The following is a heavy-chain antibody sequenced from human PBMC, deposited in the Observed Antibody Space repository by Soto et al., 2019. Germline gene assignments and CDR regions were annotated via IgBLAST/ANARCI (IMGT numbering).Heavy chain of an antibody. CDR2: ISGSGTPP. CDR1: GFTFSSYE. D-gene: IGHD6-19*01. V-gene: IGHV3-23*01. CDR3: AKSFCSSSSCFFVWVDP. Sequence: GGSLRLSCAASGFTFSSYEMNWVRQAPGKGLECLSLISGSGTPPLYAESVKGRFSVSRDNSKNTLFLEMNNLRVDDTAIYYCAKSFCSSSSCFFVWVDPWGPGTLVTVSS. J-gene: IGHJ5*02.